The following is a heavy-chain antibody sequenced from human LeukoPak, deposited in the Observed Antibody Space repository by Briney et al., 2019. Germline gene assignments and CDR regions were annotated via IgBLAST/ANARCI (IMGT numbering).Heavy chain of an antibody. CDR1: GYTFTNYG. CDR2: ISAYNGNT. V-gene: IGHV1-18*01. J-gene: IGHJ4*02. Sequence: ASVTVSFKCSGYTFTNYGISWVRPAPGQGLEWMGWISAYNGNTNYTQKLQGRVTMTTDTSTSTAYLDLRSMRSDDTAVYYCARLRGDYYGSGSYRYWGQGTLVTVSS. CDR3: ARLRGDYYGSGSYRY. D-gene: IGHD3-10*01.